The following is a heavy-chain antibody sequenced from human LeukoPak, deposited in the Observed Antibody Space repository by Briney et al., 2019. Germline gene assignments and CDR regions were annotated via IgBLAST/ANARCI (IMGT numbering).Heavy chain of an antibody. D-gene: IGHD6-13*01. CDR1: GYTFTGYY. J-gene: IGHJ4*02. Sequence: ASVKVSCKASGYTFTGYYMHWVRQAPGQGLEWMGWINPNSGGTNYAQKFQGRVTMTRDTSISTAYMELSSLRSEDTAVYYCARDDTTAAGTKIDYWGQGTLVTVSS. CDR2: INPNSGGT. CDR3: ARDDTTAAGTKIDY. V-gene: IGHV1-2*02.